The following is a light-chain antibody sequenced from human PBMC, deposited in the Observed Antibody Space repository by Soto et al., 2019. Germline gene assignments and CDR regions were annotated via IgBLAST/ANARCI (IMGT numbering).Light chain of an antibody. CDR2: DVS. J-gene: IGLJ2*01. CDR1: XSDXGGYNY. V-gene: IGLV2-14*01. Sequence: QSALTQPASVSGSPGQSITISCTGTXSDXGGYNYVSWYQQHPGKAPKLMIYDVSNRPSGVSNRFSGSKSGNTASLTISGLQAEDEADYYCSSYTSSSTYVVFGGGTKLTVL. CDR3: SSYTSSSTYVV.